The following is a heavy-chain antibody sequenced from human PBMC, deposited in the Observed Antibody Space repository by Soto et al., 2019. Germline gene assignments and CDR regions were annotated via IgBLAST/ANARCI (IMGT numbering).Heavy chain of an antibody. CDR2: INPNSGGT. CDR1: GYTFTSYD. CDR3: ARESTGTTGTTGAFDI. J-gene: IGHJ3*02. Sequence: GASVKVSCKASGYTFTSYDINWVRQAPGQGLEWMGWINPNSGGTNYAQKFQGWVTMTRDTSISTAYMELSRLRSDDTAVYYCARESTGTTGTTGAFDIWGQGTMVTVSS. D-gene: IGHD1-1*01. V-gene: IGHV1-2*04.